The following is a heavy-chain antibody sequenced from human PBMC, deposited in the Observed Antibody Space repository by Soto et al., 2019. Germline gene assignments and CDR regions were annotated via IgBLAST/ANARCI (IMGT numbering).Heavy chain of an antibody. Sequence: QVQLQESGPGLVKPSETLSLTCTVSGGSISSYYWSWIRQPPGKGLEWIGYIYYSGSTNYNPSLKSRVTISVDTYKTQFSLKLSSVPAADTDVYYCARVWGGAFDIWGQGTMVTVSS. J-gene: IGHJ3*02. CDR3: ARVWGGAFDI. D-gene: IGHD3-10*01. CDR2: IYYSGST. V-gene: IGHV4-59*01. CDR1: GGSISSYY.